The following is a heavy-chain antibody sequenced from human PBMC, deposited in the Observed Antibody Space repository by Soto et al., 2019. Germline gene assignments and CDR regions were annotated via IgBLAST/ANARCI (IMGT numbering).Heavy chain of an antibody. CDR3: ASDRTLALAGSFSY. J-gene: IGHJ4*02. Sequence: GASVKVSCKASGYTFSSYAMQWVRQAPGQGLEGMGWIYAGDGNTKYSQKFQGRVTITRDTSASTAYMERSSLRSEDTAVYYCASDRTLALAGSFSYWGQGTLVTVAS. V-gene: IGHV1-3*01. CDR2: IYAGDGNT. CDR1: GYTFSSYA. D-gene: IGHD6-19*01.